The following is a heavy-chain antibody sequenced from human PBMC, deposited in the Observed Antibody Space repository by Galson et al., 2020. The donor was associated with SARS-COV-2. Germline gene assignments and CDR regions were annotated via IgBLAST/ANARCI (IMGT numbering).Heavy chain of an antibody. V-gene: IGHV4-34*01. Sequence: SETLSLTCAVYGGSFTNYYCTWIRQSPAKGLQWIVEINHSGSTTYDPSLPGRVAMSVDTSKNQFSLRLSAVTAADTAVYYCVRGAEERRIIVVVPYYYTYMDVWGGGTAVTVSS. J-gene: IGHJ6*03. CDR1: GGSFTNYY. CDR2: INHSGST. D-gene: IGHD2-2*01. CDR3: VRGAEERRIIVVVPYYYTYMDV.